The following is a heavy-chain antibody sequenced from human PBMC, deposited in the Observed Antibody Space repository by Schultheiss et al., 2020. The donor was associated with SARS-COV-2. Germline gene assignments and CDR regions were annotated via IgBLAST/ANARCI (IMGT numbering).Heavy chain of an antibody. V-gene: IGHV3-48*01. CDR3: ARVDCGQQLVQFDAFDI. D-gene: IGHD6-13*01. CDR1: GFTFSSYG. Sequence: GGSLRLSCAASGFTFSSYGMHWVRQAPGKGLEWVSYISSSSSTIYYADSVKGRFTISRDNAKNSLYLQMNSLRAEDTAVYYCARVDCGQQLVQFDAFDIWGQGTMVTVSS. CDR2: ISSSSSTI. J-gene: IGHJ3*02.